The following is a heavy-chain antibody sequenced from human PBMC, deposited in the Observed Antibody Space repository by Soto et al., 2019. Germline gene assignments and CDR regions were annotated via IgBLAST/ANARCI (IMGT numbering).Heavy chain of an antibody. D-gene: IGHD6-19*01. CDR2: ISGSGGST. Sequence: EVQLLESGGGLVQPGGSLRLSCAASGFTFSSYAMSWVRQAPGKGLEWVSAISGSGGSTYYADSVKGRFTISRDNSKNTLYLQMNSLRAEDTAVDYCAKDRGNIAVAGTGLEYWGQGTLVTVSS. CDR1: GFTFSSYA. CDR3: AKDRGNIAVAGTGLEY. J-gene: IGHJ4*02. V-gene: IGHV3-23*01.